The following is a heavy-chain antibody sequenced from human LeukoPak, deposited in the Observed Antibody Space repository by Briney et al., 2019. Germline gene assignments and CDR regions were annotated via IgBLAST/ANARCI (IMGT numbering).Heavy chain of an antibody. CDR3: ARLTGSHFCSGGSCYSARGWFDP. Sequence: SETLSLTCTVSGGSISSYYWSWIRQPPGKGLEWIGYIYYSGSTNYNPSLKSRVTISVDTSKNQFSLKLSSVTAADTAVYYCARLTGSHFCSGGSCYSARGWFDPWGQGTLVTVSS. CDR2: IYYSGST. J-gene: IGHJ5*02. D-gene: IGHD2-15*01. CDR1: GGSISSYY. V-gene: IGHV4-59*08.